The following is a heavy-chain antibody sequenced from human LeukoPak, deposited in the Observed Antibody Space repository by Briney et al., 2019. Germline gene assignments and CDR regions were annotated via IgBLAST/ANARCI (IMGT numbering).Heavy chain of an antibody. D-gene: IGHD3-10*01. CDR3: ARTGYYASGSSYYYGMDV. Sequence: ASETLSLTCTVSGGSINNFYWSWIRQPPGKGLEWMGYIFYSGSTNYNPSLESRVTISIDTSKNQFSLKVNSLTAADTAVYYCARTGYYASGSSYYYGMDVWGQGTTVTVSS. CDR2: IFYSGST. J-gene: IGHJ6*02. CDR1: GGSINNFY. V-gene: IGHV4-59*08.